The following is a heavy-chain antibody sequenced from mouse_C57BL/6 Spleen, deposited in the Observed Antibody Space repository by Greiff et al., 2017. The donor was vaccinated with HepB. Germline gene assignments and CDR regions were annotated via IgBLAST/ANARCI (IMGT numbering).Heavy chain of an antibody. CDR1: GYSITSGYY. CDR2: ISYDGSN. CDR3: ARGSDYGDAWFAY. D-gene: IGHD2-4*01. J-gene: IGHJ3*01. V-gene: IGHV3-6*01. Sequence: VQLQESGPGLVKPSQSLSLTCSVTGYSITSGYYWNWIRQFPGNKLEWMGYISYDGSNNYNPSLKNRISITRDTSKNQFFLKLNSVTTEDTATYDCARGSDYGDAWFAYWGQGTLVTVSA.